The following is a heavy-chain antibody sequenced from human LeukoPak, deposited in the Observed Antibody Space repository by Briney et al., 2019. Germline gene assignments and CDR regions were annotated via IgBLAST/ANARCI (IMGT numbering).Heavy chain of an antibody. CDR3: ARGVLLPAAKYNWFDP. Sequence: SETLSLTCAVSGGSISSSNWWSWVRQPPGKGLEWIGEIYHSGSTNYNPSLKSRVTISVDTSKNQFSLKLSSVTAADTAVYYCARGVLLPAAKYNWFDPWGQGTLVTVSS. CDR2: IYHSGST. D-gene: IGHD2-2*01. J-gene: IGHJ5*02. CDR1: GGSISSSNW. V-gene: IGHV4-4*02.